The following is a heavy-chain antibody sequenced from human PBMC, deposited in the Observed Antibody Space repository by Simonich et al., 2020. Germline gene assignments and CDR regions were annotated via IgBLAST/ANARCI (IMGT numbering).Heavy chain of an antibody. D-gene: IGHD1-26*01. CDR3: ARTYSGSYYYFDY. J-gene: IGHJ4*02. CDR2: MNPNSGNT. V-gene: IGHV1-8*03. CDR1: GYTFTSYD. Sequence: QVQLVQSGAEVKKPGASVKVSCKASGYTFTSYDINWVRQATGQGLEWMEWMNPNSGNTGYAQKVQGRVTITRNTSISTAYMELSSLRSEDTAVYYCARTYSGSYYYFDYWGQGTLVTVSS.